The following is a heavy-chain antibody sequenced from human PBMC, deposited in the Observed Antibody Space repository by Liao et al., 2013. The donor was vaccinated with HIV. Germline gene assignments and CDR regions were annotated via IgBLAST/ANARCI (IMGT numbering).Heavy chain of an antibody. Sequence: QVRLQESGPGLVKPSQTLSLSCTVSGGSLSSRSYYWTWIRQPAGTGLEWIGRVYTSGSTNYNRYLKSRVTISVDTSNHLLSLRLTSVTAADTAIYYCARSGFGFIAATGPLRYWGQGALVTVSS. CDR1: GGSLSSRSYY. J-gene: IGHJ4*02. CDR2: VYTSGST. V-gene: IGHV4-61*02. CDR3: ARSGFGFIAATGPLRY. D-gene: IGHD6-13*01.